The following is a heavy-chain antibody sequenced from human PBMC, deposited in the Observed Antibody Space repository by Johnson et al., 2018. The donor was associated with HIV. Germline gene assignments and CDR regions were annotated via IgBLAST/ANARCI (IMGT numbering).Heavy chain of an antibody. V-gene: IGHV3-30*18. CDR3: AKDRRTYSSSADAFDI. CDR2: ISSAGTDK. D-gene: IGHD6-6*01. CDR1: GFTFSSFG. Sequence: QVQLVESGGGLVQPGRSLRLSCAASGFTFSSFGMNWVRQAPGQGLEWMAVISSAGTDKYYADSVKGRFTLSRDSSKNTLYLQMNSLRAEDTAVYYCAKDRRTYSSSADAFDIWGQGTMVTVSS. J-gene: IGHJ3*02.